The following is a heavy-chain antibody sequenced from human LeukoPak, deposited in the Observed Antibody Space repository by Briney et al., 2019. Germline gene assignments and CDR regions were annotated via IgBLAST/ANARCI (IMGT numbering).Heavy chain of an antibody. CDR2: ISYDGSNK. J-gene: IGHJ6*02. CDR3: ARDLGPDV. CDR1: GFTFSSYA. Sequence: PGGSLRLSCAASGFTFSSYAMHWVRQAPSKGLEWVAVISYDGSNKYYADSVKGRFTISRDNSKNTLYLQMNSLRAEDTAVYYCARDLGPDVWGQGTTVTVSS. V-gene: IGHV3-30*04.